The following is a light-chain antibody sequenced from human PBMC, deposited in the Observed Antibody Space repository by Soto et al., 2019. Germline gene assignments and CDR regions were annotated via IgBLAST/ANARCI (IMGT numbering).Light chain of an antibody. Sequence: QSVLPQPPSVSGAPGQGVTISCTGSSSNIGAGYDVHWYQQLPGTAPKLLIYGNSNRPSGVPDRFSGSKSGTSASLAITGLQAEDEADYYCQSYDSSLSGDYVFGTGTKVTVL. CDR1: SSNIGAGYD. CDR3: QSYDSSLSGDYV. J-gene: IGLJ1*01. CDR2: GNS. V-gene: IGLV1-40*01.